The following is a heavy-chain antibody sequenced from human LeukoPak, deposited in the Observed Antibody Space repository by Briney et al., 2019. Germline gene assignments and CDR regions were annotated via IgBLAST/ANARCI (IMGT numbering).Heavy chain of an antibody. Sequence: PGGSLRLSCAASGFPFSSYAMHWFRQAPGKGLEWVAAISFDGSNIYYAESVKGRFTISRDSSKNTLYLQMNSLRAEDTAVYYCATDPTGDPGDSSAYSSGHWGQGTLVTVSS. D-gene: IGHD3-22*01. J-gene: IGHJ4*02. CDR3: ATDPTGDPGDSSAYSSGH. V-gene: IGHV3-30-3*01. CDR1: GFPFSSYA. CDR2: ISFDGSNI.